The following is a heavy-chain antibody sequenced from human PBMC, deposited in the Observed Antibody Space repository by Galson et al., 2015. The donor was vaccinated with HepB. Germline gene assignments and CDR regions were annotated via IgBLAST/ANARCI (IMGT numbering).Heavy chain of an antibody. V-gene: IGHV3-48*01. J-gene: IGHJ4*02. CDR2: ISSSSSTI. D-gene: IGHD2/OR15-2a*01. CDR3: ARVSYPIDY. Sequence: SLRLSCAASGFTFSSYSMNWVRQAPGKGLEWVSYISSSSSTIYYADSVKGRFTISRDNAKNSLYLQMNSLRAEDTAVYYCARVSYPIDYWGQGTLVTVSS. CDR1: GFTFSSYS.